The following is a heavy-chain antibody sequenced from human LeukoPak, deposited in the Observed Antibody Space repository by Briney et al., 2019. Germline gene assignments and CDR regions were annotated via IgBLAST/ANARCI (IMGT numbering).Heavy chain of an antibody. Sequence: HSGESLRLSCAASGFTFSSYWMSWVRQAPGKGLEWVANIKQDGSEKYYVDSVKGRFTISRDNAKNSLYLQMNSLRAEDTAVYYCARDDPYDSDAFDIWGQGTMVTVSS. V-gene: IGHV3-7*01. CDR1: GFTFSSYW. CDR3: ARDDPYDSDAFDI. D-gene: IGHD2-15*01. CDR2: IKQDGSEK. J-gene: IGHJ3*02.